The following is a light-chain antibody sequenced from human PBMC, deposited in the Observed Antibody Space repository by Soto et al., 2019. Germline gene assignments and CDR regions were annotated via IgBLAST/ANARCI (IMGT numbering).Light chain of an antibody. V-gene: IGKV1-17*01. Sequence: DIQMTQSPSALSASVGDRVTMTCRASQAIRNDLAWYQDKPGKAPKRLIYAASSLPSGVPSRFTDSGSGTEFTLTISSLQPEDFATYYCLQHNSYPFPFGQGTRLEIK. J-gene: IGKJ5*01. CDR1: QAIRND. CDR2: AAS. CDR3: LQHNSYPFP.